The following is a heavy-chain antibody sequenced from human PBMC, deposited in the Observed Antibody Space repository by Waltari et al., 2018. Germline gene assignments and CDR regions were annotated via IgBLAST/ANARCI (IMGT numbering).Heavy chain of an antibody. J-gene: IGHJ4*02. V-gene: IGHV4-4*02. D-gene: IGHD2-15*01. CDR3: ARDRGRGLYLDS. Sequence: QLQLQQSGPGLVKPSESLSLTFAVSCDSMNRNNWWNWVRQPPGKGLEWIGQIHGSGRTNYNPSLESRITVSIDTSNNQFSLKVSYATAADTAVYYCARDRGRGLYLDSWGQGTLVTVSP. CDR1: CDSMNRNNW. CDR2: IHGSGRT.